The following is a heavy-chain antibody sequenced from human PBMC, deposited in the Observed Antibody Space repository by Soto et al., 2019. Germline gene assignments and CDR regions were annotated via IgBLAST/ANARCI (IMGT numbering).Heavy chain of an antibody. CDR2: ISGTSTRS. J-gene: IGHJ6*02. CDR3: ARHYYASGNSLYGMDV. V-gene: IGHV3-23*01. Sequence: PGGSLRLSCAVSGFTFSIYGMSWVRQAPGQGLEWISSISGTSTRSYYADSVKGRFTISRDNSKDTLYLQMNSLRGEDTALYYCARHYYASGNSLYGMDVWGQGTTVTVSS. CDR1: GFTFSIYG. D-gene: IGHD3-10*01.